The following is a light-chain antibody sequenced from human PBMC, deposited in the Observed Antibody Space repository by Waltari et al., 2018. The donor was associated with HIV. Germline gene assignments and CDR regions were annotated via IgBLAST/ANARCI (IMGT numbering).Light chain of an antibody. V-gene: IGKV1-39*01. J-gene: IGKJ4*01. CDR3: QQSYRIPLT. CDR1: QSISTY. Sequence: DIQMTQSPSSLSASVVDRVTLTCRTSQSISTYLNWYQQKPWKAPELLIYGAFSLQSGVPSGCSGSGSGTDFTLTITSLQPEDFATYFCQQSYRIPLTFGGGTKVEL. CDR2: GAF.